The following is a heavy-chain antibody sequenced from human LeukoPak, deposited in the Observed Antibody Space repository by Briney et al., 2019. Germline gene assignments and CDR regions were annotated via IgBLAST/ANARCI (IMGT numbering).Heavy chain of an antibody. CDR1: APTFTSYA. Sequence: VASVKVSCKASAPTFTSYAINWVRQAPGQGLEWMGGFIPIFGSPTYAQEFQGRVTFTTDESTYTAYMELSNLRSDDTAVFYCAGFFYDSSGAAFDIWGQGTMVTVSS. CDR2: FIPIFGSP. J-gene: IGHJ3*02. CDR3: AGFFYDSSGAAFDI. V-gene: IGHV1-69*05. D-gene: IGHD3-22*01.